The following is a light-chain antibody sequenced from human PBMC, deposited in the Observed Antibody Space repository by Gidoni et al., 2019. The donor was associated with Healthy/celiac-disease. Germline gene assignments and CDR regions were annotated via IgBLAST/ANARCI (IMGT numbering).Light chain of an antibody. CDR1: QSVSSSY. CDR2: GAS. V-gene: IGKV3-20*01. J-gene: IGKJ2*01. CDR3: QQYGSSRYT. Sequence: EIVLTQSPGTLSLSPGERATLSCRASQSVSSSYLAWYQQKPCQAPRLLIYGASSRATGIPDRFSGSGSGTDFTLTISRLEPEACAVYYCQQYGSSRYTFXQXTKLEIK.